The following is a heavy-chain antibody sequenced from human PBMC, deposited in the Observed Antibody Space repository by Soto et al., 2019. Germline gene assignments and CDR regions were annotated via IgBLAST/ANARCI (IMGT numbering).Heavy chain of an antibody. CDR2: IYPGDSDT. J-gene: IGHJ6*02. Sequence: LGESLKISCQASGYTFNTHWIAWVRQMPGKGLEWMGIIYPGDSDTRYSPSFEGQVTISVDESISTAYLQWANLKASDTGVYYCARPGAPHSFYYKGMDAWGQGTTVTVSS. CDR3: ARPGAPHSFYYKGMDA. V-gene: IGHV5-51*01. D-gene: IGHD3-10*01. CDR1: GYTFNTHW.